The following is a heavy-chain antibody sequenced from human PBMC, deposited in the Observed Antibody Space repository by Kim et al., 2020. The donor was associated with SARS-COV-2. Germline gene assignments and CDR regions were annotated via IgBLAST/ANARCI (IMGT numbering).Heavy chain of an antibody. CDR3: TTFTFIQLWLPN. D-gene: IGHD5-18*01. CDR2: IKSKTDGGTT. CDR1: GFTFSNAW. V-gene: IGHV3-15*01. J-gene: IGHJ4*02. Sequence: GGSLRLSCAASGFTFSNAWMSWVRQAPGKGLEWVGRIKSKTDGGTTDYAAPVKGRFTISRDDSKNTLYLQMNSLKTEDTAVYYCTTFTFIQLWLPNWGQGTLVTVSS.